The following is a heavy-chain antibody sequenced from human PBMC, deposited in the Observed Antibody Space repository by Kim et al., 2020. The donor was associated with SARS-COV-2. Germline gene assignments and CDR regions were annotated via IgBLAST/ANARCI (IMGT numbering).Heavy chain of an antibody. CDR2: ISYDGSNK. D-gene: IGHD5-12*01. CDR1: GFTFSSYG. Sequence: GGSLRLSCAASGFTFSSYGMHWVRQAPGKGLEWVAVISYDGSNKYYADSVKGRFTISRDNSQNTLYLQMNSLIAEDTAVYYCAKDFTGWLQFLSSLGLPDYWGQGTLVTVSS. V-gene: IGHV3-30*18. CDR3: AKDFTGWLQFLSSLGLPDY. J-gene: IGHJ4*02.